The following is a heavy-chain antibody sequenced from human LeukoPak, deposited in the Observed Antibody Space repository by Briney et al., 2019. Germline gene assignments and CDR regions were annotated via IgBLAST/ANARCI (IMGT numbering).Heavy chain of an antibody. CDR2: IKSKTDGGTT. CDR3: TKDLVF. CDR1: GFTLTNAW. Sequence: GGSLRLSCAASGFTLTNAWMSWVRQAPGKGLEWVGRIKSKTDGGTTDYAAPVRGRFTISKDDSKNTLYLQMNSLITEDTAVYYCTKDLVFWGQGTLVTVSS. D-gene: IGHD6-13*01. J-gene: IGHJ1*01. V-gene: IGHV3-15*01.